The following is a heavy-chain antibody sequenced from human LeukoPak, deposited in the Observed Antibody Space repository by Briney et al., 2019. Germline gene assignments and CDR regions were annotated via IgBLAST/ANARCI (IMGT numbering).Heavy chain of an antibody. J-gene: IGHJ4*02. Sequence: SGTLSLTCTVSGGSISSYYWSWIRQPPGKGLEWIGYIYYRGSTNYNPSLKSRVTISVDTSKNQFSLRLSSVTAADTAVYYCARDRGCSGGSCYYDYWGQGTLVTVSS. CDR1: GGSISSYY. CDR3: ARDRGCSGGSCYYDY. CDR2: IYYRGST. V-gene: IGHV4-59*01. D-gene: IGHD2-15*01.